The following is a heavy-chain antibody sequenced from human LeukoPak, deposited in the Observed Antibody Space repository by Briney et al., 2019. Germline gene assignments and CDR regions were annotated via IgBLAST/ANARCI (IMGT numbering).Heavy chain of an antibody. Sequence: ASVKVSCKASGYTFTSYTIHWVRQAPGQSLEWMGWISVGNGDSKCSQKFQGRVTMTRDTSTSTVYMELSSLRSEDTAVYYCALGDYGSWFDPWGQGTLVTVSS. V-gene: IGHV1-3*01. CDR3: ALGDYGSWFDP. J-gene: IGHJ5*02. CDR2: ISVGNGDS. CDR1: GYTFTSYT. D-gene: IGHD4-17*01.